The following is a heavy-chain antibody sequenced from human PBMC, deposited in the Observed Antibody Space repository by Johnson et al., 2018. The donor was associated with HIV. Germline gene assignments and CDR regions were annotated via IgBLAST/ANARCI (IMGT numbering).Heavy chain of an antibody. CDR3: ARDGTSSVGAFDI. J-gene: IGHJ3*02. D-gene: IGHD6-6*01. V-gene: IGHV3-30*01. Sequence: VKGRFTISRDNSKNTLYLQMNSLRAEDTAVYYCARDGTSSVGAFDIWGQGTMVTVS.